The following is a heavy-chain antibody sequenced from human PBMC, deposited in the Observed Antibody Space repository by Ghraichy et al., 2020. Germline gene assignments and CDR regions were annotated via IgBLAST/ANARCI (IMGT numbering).Heavy chain of an antibody. V-gene: IGHV3-74*01. Sequence: LSLTCAASGFAFSSYWMHWVRQAPGKGLVWVSRINSDGSITSYADSVKGRFTISRDNAKNTLYLQVNSLRAEDTAVYYCARENHHYGSGSYSDYWGQGTLVTVSS. CDR1: GFAFSSYW. D-gene: IGHD3-10*01. J-gene: IGHJ4*02. CDR2: INSDGSIT. CDR3: ARENHHYGSGSYSDY.